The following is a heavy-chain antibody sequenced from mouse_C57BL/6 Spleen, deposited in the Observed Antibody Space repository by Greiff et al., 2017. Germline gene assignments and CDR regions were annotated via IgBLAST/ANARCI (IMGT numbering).Heavy chain of an antibody. CDR3: ARDTDYYGSSYFYY. D-gene: IGHD1-1*01. Sequence: EVQLVESGGGLVKPGGSLKLSCAASGFTFSSYAMSWVRQTPEKRLEWVATMSDGGSYTYYPDNVKGRFTISRDNAKNNLYLQMSHLKSEDTAMYYCARDTDYYGSSYFYYWGQGTTLTVSS. CDR2: MSDGGSYT. J-gene: IGHJ2*01. CDR1: GFTFSSYA. V-gene: IGHV5-4*01.